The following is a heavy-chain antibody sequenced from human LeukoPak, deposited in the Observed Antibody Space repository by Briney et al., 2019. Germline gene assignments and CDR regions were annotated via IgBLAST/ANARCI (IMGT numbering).Heavy chain of an antibody. Sequence: SETLSLTCTVSGGSISSYYWSWIRQPPGKGLEWIGYIYYSGSTNYNPSLKSRATISVDRSKNHFSLTLISVTAADTAVYFCARDQVDYDIPDHFDYWGKGALVTVSS. CDR1: GGSISSYY. CDR2: IYYSGST. D-gene: IGHD3-22*01. J-gene: IGHJ4*02. V-gene: IGHV4-59*12. CDR3: ARDQVDYDIPDHFDY.